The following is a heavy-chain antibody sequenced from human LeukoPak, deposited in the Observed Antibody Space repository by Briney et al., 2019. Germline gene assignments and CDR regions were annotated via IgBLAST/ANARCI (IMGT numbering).Heavy chain of an antibody. CDR3: ARPGGGYYYYGMDV. CDR1: GFTFSSYS. CDR2: ISSSSSYI. D-gene: IGHD2-15*01. Sequence: GGSLGLSCAASGFTFSSYSMNWVRQAPGKGLQWVSSISSSSSYIYYADSVKGRFTISRDNAKNSLYLQMNSLRAEDTAVYYCARPGGGYYYYGMDVWGQGTTVTVSS. J-gene: IGHJ6*02. V-gene: IGHV3-21*01.